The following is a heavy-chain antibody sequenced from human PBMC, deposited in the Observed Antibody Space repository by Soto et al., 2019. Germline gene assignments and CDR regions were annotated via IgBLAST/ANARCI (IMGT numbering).Heavy chain of an antibody. Sequence: GGSLRLSCAASGFTFSSYGMHWVRQAPGKGLEWVAVIWYDGSNKYYADSVRGRFTISRDNSKNTLYLQMNSLRAEDTAVYYCARDGTIAAAGTIGYYYYMDVWGKGTTVTVSS. CDR1: GFTFSSYG. CDR2: IWYDGSNK. D-gene: IGHD6-13*01. CDR3: ARDGTIAAAGTIGYYYYMDV. V-gene: IGHV3-33*01. J-gene: IGHJ6*03.